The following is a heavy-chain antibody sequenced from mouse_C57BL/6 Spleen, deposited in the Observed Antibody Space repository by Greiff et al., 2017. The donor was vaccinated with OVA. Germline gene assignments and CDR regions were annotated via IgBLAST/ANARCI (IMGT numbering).Heavy chain of an antibody. J-gene: IGHJ3*01. CDR3: ARDGAYVCDALAY. CDR1: GYTFTSYW. Sequence: QVQLQQPGAELVKPGASVKMSCKASGYTFTSYWITWVKQRPGQGLEWIGDIYPGSGSTKYNEKFKSKATLTVDTSSSTAYMQLSSLTSEDSAVYYCARDGAYVCDALAYWGRGTLVTVTA. D-gene: IGHD2-2*01. V-gene: IGHV1-55*01. CDR2: IYPGSGST.